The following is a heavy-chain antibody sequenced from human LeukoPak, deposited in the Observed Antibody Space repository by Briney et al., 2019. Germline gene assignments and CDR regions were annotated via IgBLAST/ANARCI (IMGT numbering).Heavy chain of an antibody. V-gene: IGHV4-59*01. CDR2: IYYSGST. D-gene: IGHD4-17*01. Sequence: SETLSLTCTVSGGSISSYYWSWIRQPPGKGLEWIGYIYYSGSTNYNPSLKSRVTISVDTSKNQFSLKLSSVTAADTAVYYCAKDPNGDYVGAFDFWGQGMMVSVSS. CDR3: AKDPNGDYVGAFDF. J-gene: IGHJ4*02. CDR1: GGSISSYY.